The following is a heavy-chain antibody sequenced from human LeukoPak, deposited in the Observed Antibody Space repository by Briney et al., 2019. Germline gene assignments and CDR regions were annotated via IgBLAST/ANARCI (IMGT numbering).Heavy chain of an antibody. CDR3: ARGLLRELLGLDY. J-gene: IGHJ4*02. D-gene: IGHD3-10*01. V-gene: IGHV1-2*02. CDR2: MNPDSGGT. Sequence: GASVTVSCKTSGYIFTGHYMHLVRQAPGQGPEWMGWMNPDSGGTNYAQNFQGRVTMTRDTSTTTAYMELSGLTSEDTAVYYCARGLLRELLGLDYWGQGTLVTVSS. CDR1: GYIFTGHY.